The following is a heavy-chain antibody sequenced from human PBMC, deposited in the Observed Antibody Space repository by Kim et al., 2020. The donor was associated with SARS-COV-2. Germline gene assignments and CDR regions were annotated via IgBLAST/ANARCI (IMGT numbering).Heavy chain of an antibody. CDR1: GYTFTSYA. J-gene: IGHJ6*02. CDR3: ARDRYYYYYGMVV. CDR2: INACNGNT. V-gene: IGHV1-3*01. Sequence: ASVKVSCKASGYTFTSYAMHWVRQAPGQRLEWMGWINACNGNTKYSQKFQGRVTITRDTFASTAYMELSSLRSEDTAVYYCARDRYYYYYGMVVWGQGTT.